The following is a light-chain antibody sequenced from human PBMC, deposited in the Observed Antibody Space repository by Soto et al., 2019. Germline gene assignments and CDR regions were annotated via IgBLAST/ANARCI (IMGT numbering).Light chain of an antibody. CDR1: QGIASY. CDR3: QQFKSYPLT. V-gene: IGKV1-9*01. J-gene: IGKJ4*01. CDR2: ATS. Sequence: QLTQSPSSLSASVGDRVTITCRASQGIASYLAWYQQEPGKAPKLLISATSTLQSGVPSRFSGSGSGTEMTLTISSLQPEDFATYYCQQFKSYPLTFGGGTKVDIK.